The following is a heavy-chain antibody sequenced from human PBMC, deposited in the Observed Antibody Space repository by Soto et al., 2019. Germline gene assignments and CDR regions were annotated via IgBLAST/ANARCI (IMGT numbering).Heavy chain of an antibody. CDR3: ASNYAYAEGYYFYGIDV. CDR2: VNSDVDTT. V-gene: IGHV3-74*01. D-gene: IGHD3-16*01. Sequence: SLRLSCAASGFTLRNYWMHWVRQAPGKGLVWVSRVNSDVDTTYYADSVKGRFTISRDNAKNTLHLQMNSLGAEDTAVYYCASNYAYAEGYYFYGIDVWGQGTTVTVSS. CDR1: GFTLRNYW. J-gene: IGHJ6*02.